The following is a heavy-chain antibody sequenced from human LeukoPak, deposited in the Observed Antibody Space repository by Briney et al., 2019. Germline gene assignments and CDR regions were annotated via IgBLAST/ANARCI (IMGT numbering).Heavy chain of an antibody. V-gene: IGHV4-4*02. CDR3: ASATVGWYSDY. Sequence: SETLSLTCVVSGGSISSGNWWSWVRQPPGKGLGWIGEIYHSGSTNYNPSLKSRVTISVDKSKNQFSLKLSSVTAADTAVYYCASATVGWYSDYWGQGTLVTVSS. D-gene: IGHD6-19*01. CDR2: IYHSGST. J-gene: IGHJ4*02. CDR1: GGSISSGNW.